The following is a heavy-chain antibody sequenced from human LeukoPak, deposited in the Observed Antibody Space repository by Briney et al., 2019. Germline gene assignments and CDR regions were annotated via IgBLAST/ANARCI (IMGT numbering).Heavy chain of an antibody. Sequence: SETLSLTCTVSAGSISSSSYYWGWIRQPPGKGLEWIGSIYYSGSTYYNPSLKSRVTISVDTSKNKFSLKLSSVTAADTAVYYCARDPPSGFGESHFDYWGQGTLVTVSS. J-gene: IGHJ4*02. D-gene: IGHD3-10*01. V-gene: IGHV4-39*07. CDR1: AGSISSSSYY. CDR3: ARDPPSGFGESHFDY. CDR2: IYYSGST.